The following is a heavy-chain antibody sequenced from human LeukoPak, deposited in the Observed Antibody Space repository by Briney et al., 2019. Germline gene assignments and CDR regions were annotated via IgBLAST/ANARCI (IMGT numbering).Heavy chain of an antibody. V-gene: IGHV3-66*02. Sequence: AGGSLGLSCAASGFTVSSNYMSWVRQAPGKGLEWVSVIYSGGSTYYADSVKGRFTISRDNSKNTLYLQMNSLRAEDTAVYYCARIYSNYVYYYMDVWGKGTTVTVSS. CDR3: ARIYSNYVYYYMDV. CDR2: IYSGGST. D-gene: IGHD4-11*01. CDR1: GFTVSSNY. J-gene: IGHJ6*03.